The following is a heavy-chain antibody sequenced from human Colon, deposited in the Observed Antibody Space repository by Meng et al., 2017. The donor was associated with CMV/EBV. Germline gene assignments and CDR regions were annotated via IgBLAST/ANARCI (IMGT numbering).Heavy chain of an antibody. Sequence: GESLKISCAASGFTFSSYSMNWVRQAAGKGLEWVSSISSSSSYIYYADSVEGRFIISRDNAKNSLSLQMNSLRAEDTAVYYCARDTPNSRGGYWGQGTLVTVSS. V-gene: IGHV3-21*01. CDR3: ARDTPNSRGGY. CDR1: GFTFSSYS. CDR2: ISSSSSYI. D-gene: IGHD6-19*01. J-gene: IGHJ4*02.